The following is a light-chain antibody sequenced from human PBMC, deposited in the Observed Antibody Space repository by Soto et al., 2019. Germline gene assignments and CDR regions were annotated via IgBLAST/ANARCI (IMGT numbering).Light chain of an antibody. J-gene: IGLJ1*01. V-gene: IGLV1-44*01. CDR2: SND. CDR1: SSNIGRNT. CDR3: AAWDDSLNAYV. Sequence: QSVLTQPPSASGTPGQRVAISCSGSSSNIGRNTVNWYQQLPGTAPKLLIYSNDERPSGVPDRFHGSKSGTSSSLANSGLQSEDEADYYCAAWDDSLNAYVFGTGTKLTVL.